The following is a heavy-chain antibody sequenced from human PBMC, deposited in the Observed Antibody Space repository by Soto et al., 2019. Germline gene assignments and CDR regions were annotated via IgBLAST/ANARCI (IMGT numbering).Heavy chain of an antibody. V-gene: IGHV5-51*01. D-gene: IGHD5-18*01. CDR3: ARRVYGNSYAD. J-gene: IGHJ4*02. CDR2: IYPGDSDT. Sequence: GAALNIACNASGYSFTTYLVGWVRQMPGKGLEWMGIIYPGDSDTRYSPSFQGQVTIPADKSISTSYLQWSSLKASDTAIYYCARRVYGNSYADWGQGTLVPVSS. CDR1: GYSFTTYL.